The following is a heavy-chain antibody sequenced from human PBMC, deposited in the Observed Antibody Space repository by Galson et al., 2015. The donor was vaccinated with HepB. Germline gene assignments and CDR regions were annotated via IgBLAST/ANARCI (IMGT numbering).Heavy chain of an antibody. Sequence: SLRLSCAASGFTVSSNYMSWVRQAPGKGLEWVSVIYSGGSTYYADSVKGRFTISRDNSKNTLYLQMNSLRAEDTAVYYCARAIAAAGNYYYYYYGMDVWGQGTTVTVSS. CDR3: ARAIAAAGNYYYYYYGMDV. CDR1: GFTVSSNY. CDR2: IYSGGST. D-gene: IGHD6-13*01. J-gene: IGHJ6*02. V-gene: IGHV3-66*02.